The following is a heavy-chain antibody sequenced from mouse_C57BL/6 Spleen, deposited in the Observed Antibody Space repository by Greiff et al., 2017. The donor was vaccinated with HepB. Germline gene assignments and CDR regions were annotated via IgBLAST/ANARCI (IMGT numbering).Heavy chain of an antibody. Sequence: DVMLVESGGGLVKPGGSLKLSCAASGFTFSSYAMSWVRQTPEKRLEWVATISDGGSYTYYPDNVEGRFTISRDNAKNNLYLQMSHLKSEDTAMYYCAREPYYYGSSYRYFDYWGQGTLVTVSA. V-gene: IGHV5-4*01. CDR1: GFTFSSYA. D-gene: IGHD1-1*01. CDR2: ISDGGSYT. CDR3: AREPYYYGSSYRYFDY. J-gene: IGHJ3*01.